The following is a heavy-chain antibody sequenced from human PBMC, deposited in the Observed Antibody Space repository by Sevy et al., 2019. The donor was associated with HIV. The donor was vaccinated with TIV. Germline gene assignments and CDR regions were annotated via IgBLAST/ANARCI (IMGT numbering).Heavy chain of an antibody. CDR3: AKEYYDYVWGSYRYTDY. J-gene: IGHJ4*02. CDR1: GFTFSNYS. D-gene: IGHD3-16*02. Sequence: GGSLRLSCATSGFTFSNYSMNWVRQTPGKGLEWVSYISSSSLTIYYADSVKVRFTISRDNAKNSLHLQMNSLRAEDTAVYYCAKEYYDYVWGSYRYTDYWGQGTLVTVSS. CDR2: ISSSSLTI. V-gene: IGHV3-48*01.